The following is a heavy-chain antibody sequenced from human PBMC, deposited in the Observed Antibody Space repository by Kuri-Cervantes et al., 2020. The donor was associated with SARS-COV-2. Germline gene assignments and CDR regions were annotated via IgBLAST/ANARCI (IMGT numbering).Heavy chain of an antibody. Sequence: ASVKVSCKASGYTFTSYGISWVRQALGQGLEWMGWINPNSGGTNYAQKFQGWVTMTRDTSISTAYMELSRLRSDDTAVYYCARSLLVGATLYLDYWGQGTLVTVSS. CDR3: ARSLLVGATLYLDY. V-gene: IGHV1-2*04. D-gene: IGHD1-26*01. CDR2: INPNSGGT. CDR1: GYTFTSYG. J-gene: IGHJ4*02.